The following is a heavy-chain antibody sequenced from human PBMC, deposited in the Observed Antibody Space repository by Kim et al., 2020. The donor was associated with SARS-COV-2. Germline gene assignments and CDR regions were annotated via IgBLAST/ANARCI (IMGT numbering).Heavy chain of an antibody. D-gene: IGHD3-16*02. V-gene: IGHV4-59*13. CDR3: ARELREGGRYYFDQ. J-gene: IGHJ4*02. CDR2: ISYTGST. CDR1: GASNSLYY. Sequence: SETLSLTCAVSGASNSLYYWSWIRQPPGKGLEYIGYISYTGSTNYNPSLKSRVTISVDTPQSQFSLRLSAVTAADTAVYYCARELREGGRYYFDQWGQGTLVTVSS.